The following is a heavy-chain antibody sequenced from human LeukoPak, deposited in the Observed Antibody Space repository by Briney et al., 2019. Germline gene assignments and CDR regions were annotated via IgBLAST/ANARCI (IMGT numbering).Heavy chain of an antibody. CDR3: ARGGTYNDILSFDP. Sequence: SETLSLTCTVSGGSISYYYWTWLRQSPGKGLEWSGQIYYTGSTYYNPSRKRRVTISVDTSRNHFSLNLTSVTAADTAVYYCARGGTYNDILSFDPWGQGTLVTVSS. J-gene: IGHJ5*02. CDR1: GGSISYYY. CDR2: IYYTGST. V-gene: IGHV4-59*01. D-gene: IGHD3-9*01.